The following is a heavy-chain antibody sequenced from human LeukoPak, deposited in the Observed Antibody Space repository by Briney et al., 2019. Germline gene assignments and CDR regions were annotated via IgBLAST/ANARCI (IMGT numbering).Heavy chain of an antibody. J-gene: IGHJ6*03. Sequence: ASVKVSCKASGYTFTSYYMHWVRQAPGQGLEWMGIINPSGGSTSYAQKFQGRVTMTTDTSTSTAYMELRSLRSDDTAVYYCARDRGGYYYYYYYMDVWGKGTTVTVSS. CDR1: GYTFTSYY. V-gene: IGHV1-46*01. CDR3: ARDRGGYYYYYYYMDV. D-gene: IGHD2-15*01. CDR2: INPSGGST.